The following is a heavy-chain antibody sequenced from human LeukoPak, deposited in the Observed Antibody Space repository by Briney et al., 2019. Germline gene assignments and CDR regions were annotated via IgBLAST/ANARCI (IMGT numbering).Heavy chain of an antibody. CDR1: GFTFSNYA. D-gene: IGHD6-13*01. J-gene: IGHJ4*02. CDR2: ISGNGGTT. V-gene: IGHV3-23*01. CDR3: AKGVGTAAAGPGVSDN. Sequence: GGSLRLSCAASGFTFSNYAMSWVRQGPGKGLEWVSAISGNGGTTYYADSVKGRFTISRDNSKNTLYLQMNSLRAEDTAVYYCAKGVGTAAAGPGVSDNWGQGTLVTVSS.